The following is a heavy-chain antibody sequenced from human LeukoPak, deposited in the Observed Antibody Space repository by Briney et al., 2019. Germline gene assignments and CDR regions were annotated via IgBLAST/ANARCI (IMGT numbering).Heavy chain of an antibody. CDR3: ARALKDLRRRIGGTTTFEYNYYMDV. Sequence: GGSLRLSCAASGFTLSSYWMSWVRQAPGKGLEWVANIKQDGREKYYVDSVKGRFTISRDNGKNSLYLQMNSLRAEDTAVYYCARALKDLRRRIGGTTTFEYNYYMDVWGKGTTVIISS. CDR1: GFTLSSYW. CDR2: IKQDGREK. D-gene: IGHD1-26*01. V-gene: IGHV3-7*01. J-gene: IGHJ6*03.